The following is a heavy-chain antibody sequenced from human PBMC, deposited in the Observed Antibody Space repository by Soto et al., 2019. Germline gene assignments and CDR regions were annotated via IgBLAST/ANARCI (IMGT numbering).Heavy chain of an antibody. Sequence: ASVKVSCNEFAYTVTSYGILMVRQAPGQGLEWMGRISDYNGKTNYAQKLQGRVTMTTDTSTSTAYMELRSRRSDDTAVYYCARERAPEAYVWESYPPLFDYWGQGTLVTVSS. V-gene: IGHV1-18*01. CDR1: AYTVTSYG. CDR2: ISDYNGKT. CDR3: ARERAPEAYVWESYPPLFDY. D-gene: IGHD3-16*02. J-gene: IGHJ4*02.